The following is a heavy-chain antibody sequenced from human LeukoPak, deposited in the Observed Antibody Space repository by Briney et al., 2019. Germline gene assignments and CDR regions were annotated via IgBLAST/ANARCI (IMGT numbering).Heavy chain of an antibody. CDR2: IYHTGSP. J-gene: IGHJ5*02. D-gene: IGHD3-10*01. CDR3: AKELYYQGSGVLFDP. Sequence: PSETLSLTCTVSGGSLSSHYWSWIRQPPGKGLEWIGYIYHTGSPKYNPSLRSRVTISVDTSKNQISLKLSSVTAADTAVYYCAKELYYQGSGVLFDPWGQGTQVTVPS. CDR1: GGSLSSHY. V-gene: IGHV4-59*11.